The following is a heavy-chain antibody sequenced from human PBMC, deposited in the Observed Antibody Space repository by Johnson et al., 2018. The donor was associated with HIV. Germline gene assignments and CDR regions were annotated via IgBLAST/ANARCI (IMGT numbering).Heavy chain of an antibody. D-gene: IGHD5-24*01. CDR2: IKQEGSEK. CDR1: GFTFSAYA. Sequence: VQLVESGGGVVQPVGSLRLSCAASGFTFSAYAIHWVRQAPGKGLEWVANIKQEGSEKYYVDSVQGRFTISRDNAKNSLYLKMNSLRAEDTSVYYCARACRDGYTCDAFDIWGQGTMVTVSS. J-gene: IGHJ3*02. CDR3: ARACRDGYTCDAFDI. V-gene: IGHV3-7*02.